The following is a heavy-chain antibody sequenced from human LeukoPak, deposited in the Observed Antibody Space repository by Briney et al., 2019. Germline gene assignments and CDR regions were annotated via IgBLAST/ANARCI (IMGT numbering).Heavy chain of an antibody. CDR2: ISGSGGST. D-gene: IGHD4-23*01. Sequence: GGSLRLSCAASGFTFSSYGMSWVRQAPGKGLEWVSAISGSGGSTYYADSVKGRFTISRDNSKNTMYLQMNSLRAEDTAVYYCARDLRWITGYMDVWGKGTTVTVSS. V-gene: IGHV3-23*01. CDR1: GFTFSSYG. J-gene: IGHJ6*03. CDR3: ARDLRWITGYMDV.